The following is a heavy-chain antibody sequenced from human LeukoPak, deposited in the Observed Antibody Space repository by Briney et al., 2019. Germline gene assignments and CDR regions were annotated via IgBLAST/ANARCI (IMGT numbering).Heavy chain of an antibody. Sequence: SETPSLTCTVSGGSISSYYWSWIRQPPGKGLEWIGYIYYSGSTNYNPSLKSRVTISVDTSKNQFSLKLSSVTAADTAVYYCARDLAGDGYNDYWGQGTLVTVSS. D-gene: IGHD5-24*01. CDR3: ARDLAGDGYNDY. CDR2: IYYSGST. CDR1: GGSISSYY. J-gene: IGHJ4*02. V-gene: IGHV4-59*01.